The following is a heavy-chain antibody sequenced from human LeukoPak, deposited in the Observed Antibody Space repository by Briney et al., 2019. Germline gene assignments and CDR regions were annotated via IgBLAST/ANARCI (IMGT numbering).Heavy chain of an antibody. CDR1: GGSFSGYY. V-gene: IGHV4-34*01. D-gene: IGHD6-13*01. CDR2: INHSGST. Sequence: PSETLSLTCAVYGGSFSGYYWGWIRQPPGKGLEWIGEINHSGSTNYNPSLKSRVTISVDTSKNQFSLKLSSVTAADTAVYYCAHSGWYQEYFDYWGQGTLVTVSS. J-gene: IGHJ4*02. CDR3: AHSGWYQEYFDY.